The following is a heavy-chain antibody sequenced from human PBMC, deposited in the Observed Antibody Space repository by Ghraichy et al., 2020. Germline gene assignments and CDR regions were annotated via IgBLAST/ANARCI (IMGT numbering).Heavy chain of an antibody. D-gene: IGHD3-3*01. Sequence: GGSLRLSCAASGFTFSDYYMSWIRQAPGKGLEWVSYISSSGSTIYYADSVKGRFTISRDNAKNSLYLQMNSLRAEDTAVYYCARDNRRDFWSGYYNYYYGMDVWGQGTTVTVSS. V-gene: IGHV3-11*01. CDR3: ARDNRRDFWSGYYNYYYGMDV. J-gene: IGHJ6*02. CDR2: ISSSGSTI. CDR1: GFTFSDYY.